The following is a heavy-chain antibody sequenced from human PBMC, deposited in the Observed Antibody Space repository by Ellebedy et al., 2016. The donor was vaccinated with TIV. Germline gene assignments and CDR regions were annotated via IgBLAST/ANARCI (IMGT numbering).Heavy chain of an antibody. CDR1: GVFIGSHH. CDR2: VYFSGMT. D-gene: IGHD5-18*01. Sequence: MPSETLSLTCTVSGVFIGSHHWSWIRQPPGKGLEWIGSVYFSGMTYYNPSLKSRVTTSVDKSKNQFSLKLSSVTAADTAVYYCASPTRGYSYGFDSWGQGTLVTVSS. J-gene: IGHJ4*02. V-gene: IGHV4-59*05. CDR3: ASPTRGYSYGFDS.